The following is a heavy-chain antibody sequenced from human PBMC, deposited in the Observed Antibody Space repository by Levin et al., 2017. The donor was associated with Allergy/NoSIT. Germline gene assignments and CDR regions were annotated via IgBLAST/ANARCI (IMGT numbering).Heavy chain of an antibody. D-gene: IGHD3-3*01. Sequence: GESLKISCAASGFTFSSYWMHWVRQAPGKGLVWVSRINSDGSSTSYADSVKGRFTISRDNAKNTLYLQMNSLRAEDTAVYYCARVPTYYDFWSGYYTPGFLDYWGQGTLVTVS. CDR2: INSDGSST. CDR3: ARVPTYYDFWSGYYTPGFLDY. V-gene: IGHV3-74*01. J-gene: IGHJ4*02. CDR1: GFTFSSYW.